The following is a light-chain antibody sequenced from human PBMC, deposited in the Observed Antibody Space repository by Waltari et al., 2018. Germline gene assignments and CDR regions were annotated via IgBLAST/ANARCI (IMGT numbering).Light chain of an antibody. V-gene: IGLV3-10*01. J-gene: IGLJ2*01. CDR1: ALPKKY. CDR3: YSTDSSGNHRV. CDR2: EVR. Sequence: SYELTQPPSVSVSPGQTARITCSGVALPKKYIYWYQQKSGQAPVLVIYEVRKLPSGIPQRFSASSSGTTATLTISGAQVEDEADYHCYSTDSSGNHRVFGGGTKLIVL.